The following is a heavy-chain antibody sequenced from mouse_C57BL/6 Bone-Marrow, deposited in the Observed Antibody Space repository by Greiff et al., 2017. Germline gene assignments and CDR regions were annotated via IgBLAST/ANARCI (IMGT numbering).Heavy chain of an antibody. CDR2: IYPGSGNT. Sequence: QVQLKESGAELVRPGASVKLSCKASGYTFTDYYINWVKQRPGQGLEWIARIYPGSGNTYYNEKFKGKATLTAEKSSSTAYMQLSSLTSEDSAVYFCARKYYGNSFAYWGQGTLVTVSA. J-gene: IGHJ3*01. D-gene: IGHD2-1*01. CDR1: GYTFTDYY. CDR3: ARKYYGNSFAY. V-gene: IGHV1-76*01.